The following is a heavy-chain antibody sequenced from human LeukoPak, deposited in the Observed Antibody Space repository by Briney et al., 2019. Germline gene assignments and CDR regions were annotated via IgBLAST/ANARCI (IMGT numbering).Heavy chain of an antibody. Sequence: GGSLRLSCAASGFTFSSYSMNWVRQAPGKGLEWVSSISSSSSYIYYADSVKGRFTISRDNAKNSLYLQMNSLRAEDTAVYYCAREEAIGSSWYHTYYFDYWGQGTLVTGS. V-gene: IGHV3-21*01. CDR3: AREEAIGSSWYHTYYFDY. D-gene: IGHD6-13*01. J-gene: IGHJ4*02. CDR2: ISSSSSYI. CDR1: GFTFSSYS.